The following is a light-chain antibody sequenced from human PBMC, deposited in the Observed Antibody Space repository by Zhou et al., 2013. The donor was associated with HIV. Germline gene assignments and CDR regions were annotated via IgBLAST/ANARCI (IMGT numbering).Light chain of an antibody. CDR2: KAS. V-gene: IGKV1-5*03. J-gene: IGKJ5*01. Sequence: DIQMTQSPSTLSASVGDRVTITCRASQSISSWLAWYQQKPGKAPRLLIHKASSLHFGVPSTFSGSRSGTEFTLTISSLQPDECATYFCQQYNTYPITFGQGTRLEI. CDR1: QSISSW. CDR3: QQYNTYPIT.